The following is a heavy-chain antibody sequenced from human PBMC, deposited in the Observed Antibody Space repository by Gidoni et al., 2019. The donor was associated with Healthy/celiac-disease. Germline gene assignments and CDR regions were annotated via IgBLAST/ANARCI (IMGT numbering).Heavy chain of an antibody. CDR3: AKDNEGAFDI. CDR1: GFTFDDYT. CDR2: ISWDGGST. V-gene: IGHV3-43*01. Sequence: EVQLVESGGVVVQPGGSVRLPCAATGFTFDDYTMPWVRQAPGKGLEWVSLISWDGGSTYYADSVKGRFTISRDNSKNSLYLQMNSLRTEDTALYYCAKDNEGAFDIWGQGTMVTVSS. J-gene: IGHJ3*02.